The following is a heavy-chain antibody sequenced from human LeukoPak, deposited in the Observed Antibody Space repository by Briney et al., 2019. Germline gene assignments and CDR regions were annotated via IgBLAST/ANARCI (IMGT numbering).Heavy chain of an antibody. CDR3: ARVALGSYNWFDP. V-gene: IGHV3-74*01. J-gene: IGHJ5*02. CDR1: GFTFSSYW. Sequence: LAGGSLRLSCAASGFTFSSYWMHWVRQAPGKGLVWVSRINTDGSSTSYADSVKGRFTISRDNAKNTLYLQMNSLRAEDTAVYYCARVALGSYNWFDPWGQGTLVTVPS. D-gene: IGHD3-10*01. CDR2: INTDGSST.